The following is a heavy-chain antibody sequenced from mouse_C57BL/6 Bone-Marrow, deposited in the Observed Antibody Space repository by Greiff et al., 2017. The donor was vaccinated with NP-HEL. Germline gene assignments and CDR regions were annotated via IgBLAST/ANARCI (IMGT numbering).Heavy chain of an antibody. CDR2: INPYNGGT. D-gene: IGHD1-1*01. CDR1: GYTFTDYY. V-gene: IGHV1-19*01. J-gene: IGHJ4*01. Sequence: EVQLQQSGPVLVKPGASVKMSCKASGYTFTDYYMNWVKQSHGKSLEWIGVINPYNGGTSYNQKFKGKATLTVDKSSSTAYMELNSLTSEDSAVYYCARGGTTVVAPYYYAMDYWGQGTSVTVSS. CDR3: ARGGTTVVAPYYYAMDY.